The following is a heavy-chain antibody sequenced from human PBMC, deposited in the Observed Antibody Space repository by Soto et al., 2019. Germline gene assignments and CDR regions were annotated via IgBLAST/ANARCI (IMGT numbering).Heavy chain of an antibody. V-gene: IGHV1-69*06. CDR1: GGTFSSYA. CDR3: ARDREYCSGGSCYSPEGLDY. D-gene: IGHD2-15*01. J-gene: IGHJ4*02. Sequence: SVKVSCKASGGTFSSYAISWVRQAPGQGLEWMGGIIPIFGTANYAQKFQGRVTITADKSTSTAYMELSSLRSEDTAVYYCARDREYCSGGSCYSPEGLDYWGQGTLVTVSS. CDR2: IIPIFGTA.